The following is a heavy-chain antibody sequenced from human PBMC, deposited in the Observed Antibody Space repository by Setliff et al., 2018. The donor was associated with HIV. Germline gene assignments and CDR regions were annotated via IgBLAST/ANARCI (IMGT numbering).Heavy chain of an antibody. CDR1: GGSISTYH. J-gene: IGHJ5*02. CDR2: IYKSGST. Sequence: SETLSLTCSVSGGSISTYHWSWIRQPPGKGLEWIGYIYKSGSTNYSPSLKSRVTISPGTSKNQFPLKLTSVTAADTAVYYCARDGGYSYARINWFDPWGQGTLVTVSS. V-gene: IGHV4-4*08. D-gene: IGHD5-18*01. CDR3: ARDGGYSYARINWFDP.